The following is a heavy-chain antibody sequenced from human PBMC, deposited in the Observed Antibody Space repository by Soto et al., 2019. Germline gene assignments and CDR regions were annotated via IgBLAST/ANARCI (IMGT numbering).Heavy chain of an antibody. CDR3: AGGGALEYSSSSWDY. J-gene: IGHJ4*02. Sequence: GASVKVSCKASGYTFTSYAMHWVRQAPGQRLEWMGWINAGNGNTKYSQKFQGRVTITRDTSASTAYMELSSLRSEDTAVYYCAGGGALEYSSSSWDYWGKGPWVTVSP. D-gene: IGHD6-6*01. CDR1: GYTFTSYA. V-gene: IGHV1-3*01. CDR2: INAGNGNT.